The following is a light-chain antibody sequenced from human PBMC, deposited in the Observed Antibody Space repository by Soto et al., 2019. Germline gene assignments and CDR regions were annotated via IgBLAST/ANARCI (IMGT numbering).Light chain of an antibody. V-gene: IGKV4-1*01. Sequence: DIVMTQSPDSLAVSLGERATINCKSSQSVLYSSNNKNYLAWYQQQPGQPPKLLIYWASTRESGVPDRFSGSGSGTDFTLTISSRQAEDVAVDYCQKYYGTLPTFGGGNKVEIK. J-gene: IGKJ4*01. CDR2: WAS. CDR1: QSVLYSSNNKNY. CDR3: QKYYGTLPT.